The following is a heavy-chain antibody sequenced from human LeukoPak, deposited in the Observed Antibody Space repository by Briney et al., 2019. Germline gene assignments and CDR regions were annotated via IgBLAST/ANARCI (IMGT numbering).Heavy chain of an antibody. CDR1: GGSFSGYY. V-gene: IGHV4-34*01. D-gene: IGHD2-8*02. Sequence: SETLSLTCAVYGGSFSGYYWSWIRQPPGKGLEWLGEMNHSGSTTYNPSLKSRVTISVDTSKNQFSLKLNSVTAADTAVYYCARLVIRAFDSWGQGILVTVSS. CDR3: ARLVIRAFDS. CDR2: MNHSGST. J-gene: IGHJ5*01.